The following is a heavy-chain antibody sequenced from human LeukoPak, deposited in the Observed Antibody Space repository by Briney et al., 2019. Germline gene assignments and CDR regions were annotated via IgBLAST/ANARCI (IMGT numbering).Heavy chain of an antibody. V-gene: IGHV1-24*01. J-gene: IGHJ3*02. CDR1: GYTLTELS. CDR3: VVRLAATDAFDI. Sequence: ASVKVSCKVSGYTLTELSMHWVRQAPGKGLEWMGGFDPEDGETIYAQKFQGRVTMTEDTSTDTAYMELSSLRSEDTAVYYCVVRLAATDAFDIWGQGTMVTVSS. CDR2: FDPEDGET. D-gene: IGHD3-3*02.